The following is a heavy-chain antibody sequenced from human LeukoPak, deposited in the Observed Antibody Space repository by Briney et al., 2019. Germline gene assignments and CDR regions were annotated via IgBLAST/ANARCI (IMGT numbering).Heavy chain of an antibody. CDR1: GGSISSYY. CDR3: ARHGYYYDSSGYFFDY. D-gene: IGHD3-22*01. V-gene: IGHV4-59*08. J-gene: IGHJ4*02. CDR2: IYYSGST. Sequence: PSETLSLTCTVSGGSISSYYWSWIRQPPGKGLEWIGYIYYSGSTNYNPSLKSRVTISVDTSKDQVSLKLSSVTAADTAVYYCARHGYYYDSSGYFFDYWGQGTLVTVSS.